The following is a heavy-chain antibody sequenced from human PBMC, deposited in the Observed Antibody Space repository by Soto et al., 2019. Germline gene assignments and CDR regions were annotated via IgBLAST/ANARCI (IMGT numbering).Heavy chain of an antibody. CDR2: IYYSGST. Sequence: SETLSLTCTVSGGSTSSGNYYWSWIRQPPGKGLEWIGSIYYSGSTYYNPSLKSRVTISVDTSKNQFSLKLSSVTAADTAVYYCASSGYSGYDTRHYWGQGTLVTVSS. J-gene: IGHJ4*02. CDR1: GGSTSSGNYY. D-gene: IGHD5-12*01. V-gene: IGHV4-39*01. CDR3: ASSGYSGYDTRHY.